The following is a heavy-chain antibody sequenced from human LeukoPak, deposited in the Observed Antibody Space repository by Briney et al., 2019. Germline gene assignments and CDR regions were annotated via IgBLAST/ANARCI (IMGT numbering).Heavy chain of an antibody. Sequence: KPSETLSLTCTVSGGSISSYYWSWIRQPPGKGLEWFGYIYYSGSTNYNPSLKSRVTISVDTSKNQFSLKLSSVTAADTAVYYCARSAGITGTRAWFDPWGQGTLVTVSS. D-gene: IGHD1-20*01. V-gene: IGHV4-59*08. CDR1: GGSISSYY. CDR3: ARSAGITGTRAWFDP. CDR2: IYYSGST. J-gene: IGHJ5*02.